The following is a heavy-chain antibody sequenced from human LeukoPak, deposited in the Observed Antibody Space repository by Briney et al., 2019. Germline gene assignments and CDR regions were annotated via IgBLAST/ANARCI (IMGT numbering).Heavy chain of an antibody. V-gene: IGHV3-21*01. Sequence: GGSLRLSCAASGFTFSSYSMNWVRQAPGKGLEWVSSISSSSSYIYYADSVKGRFTISRDNAKNSLYLQMNSLRAEDTAVYYCARAGVTTFHNWFDPWGQGTLVTVSS. CDR1: GFTFSSYS. CDR2: ISSSSSYI. D-gene: IGHD4-23*01. CDR3: ARAGVTTFHNWFDP. J-gene: IGHJ5*02.